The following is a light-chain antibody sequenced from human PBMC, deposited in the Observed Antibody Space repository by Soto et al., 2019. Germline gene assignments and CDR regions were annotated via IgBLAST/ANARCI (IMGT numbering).Light chain of an antibody. V-gene: IGLV2-11*01. J-gene: IGLJ3*02. CDR1: SSDIGSYNA. CDR2: DVF. Sequence: QSALTQPRSVSGSPGHSVTISCFGTSSDIGSYNAVSWYQQHPGKAPKLIIFDVFERPSGVPDRFSGSKSGNSASLTISGLQAEDEAFYYCAAWDDSLNAWVFGGGTKLTVL. CDR3: AAWDDSLNAWV.